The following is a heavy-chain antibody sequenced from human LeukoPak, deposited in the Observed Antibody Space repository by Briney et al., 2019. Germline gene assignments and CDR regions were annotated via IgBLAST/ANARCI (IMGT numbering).Heavy chain of an antibody. CDR2: IHTSGST. CDR3: ARDPTSDTYYDILTGKREWYFDY. V-gene: IGHV4-4*07. Sequence: PSETLSLTCTVSGDSISNHYWGWVRQPAGKGLEWIGRIHTSGSTNYNPSLKSRVTMSVDTSKNQFSLKLSSVTAADTAVYYCARDPTSDTYYDILTGKREWYFDYWGQGTLVTVSS. D-gene: IGHD3-9*01. J-gene: IGHJ4*02. CDR1: GDSISNHY.